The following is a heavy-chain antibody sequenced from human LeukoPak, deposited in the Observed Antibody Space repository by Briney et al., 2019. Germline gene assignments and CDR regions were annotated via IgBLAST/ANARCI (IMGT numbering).Heavy chain of an antibody. D-gene: IGHD3-22*01. CDR2: INPNSGGT. CDR3: ARDEIGQYYDGSYFDY. J-gene: IGHJ4*02. CDR1: GYTFTGYY. V-gene: IGHV1-2*02. Sequence: EASVKVSCKASGYTFTGYYMHWVRQAPGQGLEWMGWINPNSGGTNYAQKFQGRVTMTRDTSISTAYMELSRLRSDDTAVYYCARDEIGQYYDGSYFDYWGQGTLVTVSS.